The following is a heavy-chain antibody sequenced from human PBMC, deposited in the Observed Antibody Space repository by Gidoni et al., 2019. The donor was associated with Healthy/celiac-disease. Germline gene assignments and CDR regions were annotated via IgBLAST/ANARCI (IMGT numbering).Heavy chain of an antibody. V-gene: IGHV3-11*06. D-gene: IGHD3-22*01. J-gene: IGHJ4*02. Sequence: QVQLVESGGGLVKPGGSLRLACAASGSTFIDYYMSWIRQAPGKGLGWVSYISSSSSYTNYADSVKGRFTISRDNAKNSLYLQMNSLRAEDTAVYYCARESRYYYDSSGYLDYWGQGTLVTVSS. CDR2: ISSSSSYT. CDR1: GSTFIDYY. CDR3: ARESRYYYDSSGYLDY.